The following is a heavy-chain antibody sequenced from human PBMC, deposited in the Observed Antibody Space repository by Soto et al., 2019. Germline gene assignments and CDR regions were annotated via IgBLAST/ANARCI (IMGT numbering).Heavy chain of an antibody. Sequence: EVQLLESGGGLVQPGGSLRLTCAASGFTFSSYAMSWVRQAPGKGLEWVSAISGSGGSTYYADSVKGRFTISRDNSKNTLYLQMNSLRAEDTAVYYCAKDPEVTGTTPVDYWGQGTLVTVSS. D-gene: IGHD1-7*01. J-gene: IGHJ4*02. CDR3: AKDPEVTGTTPVDY. V-gene: IGHV3-23*01. CDR1: GFTFSSYA. CDR2: ISGSGGST.